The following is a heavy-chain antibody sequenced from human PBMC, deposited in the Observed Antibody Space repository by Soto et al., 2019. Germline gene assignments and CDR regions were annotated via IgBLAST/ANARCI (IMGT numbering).Heavy chain of an antibody. CDR3: ASITIFGVVTTIDP. D-gene: IGHD3-3*01. CDR1: GGSFSGYY. Sequence: QVQLQQWGAGLLKPSETLSLTCAVYGGSFSGYYWSWIRQPPGKGLEWIGEINHSGSTNYNPSLKSRVTISVDTSKNQFSPKLSSVTAADSAVYYCASITIFGVVTTIDPWGQGILVTVSS. CDR2: INHSGST. V-gene: IGHV4-34*01. J-gene: IGHJ5*02.